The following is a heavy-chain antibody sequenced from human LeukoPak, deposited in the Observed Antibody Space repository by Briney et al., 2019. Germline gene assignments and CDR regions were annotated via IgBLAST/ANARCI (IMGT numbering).Heavy chain of an antibody. CDR2: IIPIFGTA. J-gene: IGHJ4*02. CDR3: ARDTSGYSYGYLDY. Sequence: SVKVSCKASGGTFSSYAISWVRQAPGQGLEWMGGIIPIFGTANYAQKFQGRVTITADESTSTAYMELSSLRSEDTAVYYCARDTSGYSYGYLDYWGQGTLVTVSS. CDR1: GGTFSSYA. D-gene: IGHD5-18*01. V-gene: IGHV1-69*13.